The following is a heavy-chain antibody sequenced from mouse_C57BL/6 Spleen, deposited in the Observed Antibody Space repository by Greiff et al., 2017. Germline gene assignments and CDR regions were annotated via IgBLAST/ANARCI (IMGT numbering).Heavy chain of an antibody. CDR2: IDPSDSYT. J-gene: IGHJ2*01. CDR1: GYTFTSYW. Sequence: QVQLQQPGAELVMPGASVKLSCKASGYTFTSYWMHWVKQRPGQGLEWIGEIDPSDSYTNYNQKFKGKSTLTVDKSSSTAYMQLSSLTSEDSAVYYCARGGSYCDYWGQGTTLTVSA. D-gene: IGHD1-1*02. CDR3: ARGGSYCDY. V-gene: IGHV1-69*01.